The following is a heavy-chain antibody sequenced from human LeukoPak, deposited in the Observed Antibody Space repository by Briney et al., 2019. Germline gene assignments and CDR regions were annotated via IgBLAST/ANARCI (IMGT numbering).Heavy chain of an antibody. CDR1: GFTFSNYG. CDR2: ISSSGSPI. V-gene: IGHV3-48*04. D-gene: IGHD3-16*02. CDR3: ARGSFLITFGGFIG. Sequence: QPGGSLRLSCAASGFTFSNYGMSWVRQAPGKGLEWVSYISSSGSPIYYADSVKGRFTISRDNAKNSLFLQMNSLRAEDTAVYYCARGSFLITFGGFIGWGQGTLVTVSS. J-gene: IGHJ4*02.